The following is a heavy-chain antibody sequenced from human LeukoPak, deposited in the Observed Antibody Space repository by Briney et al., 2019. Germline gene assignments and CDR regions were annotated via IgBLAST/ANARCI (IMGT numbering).Heavy chain of an antibody. CDR3: AREGHSGSYWGRVYYFDY. CDR2: ISAYNGNT. J-gene: IGHJ4*02. V-gene: IGHV1-18*01. D-gene: IGHD1-26*01. Sequence: ASVTVSCKASGYTFTSYGISWVRQAPGQGLEWMGWISAYNGNTNYAQKLQGRVTMTTDTSTSTAYMELRSLRSDDTAVYYCAREGHSGSYWGRVYYFDYWGQGTLVTVSS. CDR1: GYTFTSYG.